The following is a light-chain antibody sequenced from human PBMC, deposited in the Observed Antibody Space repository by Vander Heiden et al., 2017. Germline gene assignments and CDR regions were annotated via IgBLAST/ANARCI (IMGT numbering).Light chain of an antibody. V-gene: IGLV1-47*01. CDR2: RNN. CDR1: SSNIGSNY. J-gene: IGLJ2*01. Sequence: QSVLTQHPSASGTPGQRVTISCSGSSSNIGSNYVYWYQQLPGTAPKLLIYRNNQRPSGVPDRFSGSKSGTSASLAISGLRSEDEADYYCAAWDDSLSGPVFGGGTKLTVL. CDR3: AAWDDSLSGPV.